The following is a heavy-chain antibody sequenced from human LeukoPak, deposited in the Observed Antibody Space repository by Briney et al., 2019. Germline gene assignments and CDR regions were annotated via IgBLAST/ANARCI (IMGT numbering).Heavy chain of an antibody. CDR2: IYYSGST. D-gene: IGHD3-10*01. CDR3: ARFMVRGLIVDY. J-gene: IGHJ4*02. Sequence: PSETLSLTCTVSGGSISSNDYYWGWIRQPPGRGLEWIGNIYYSGSTFYNPSLKSRVTISVDTPKNQFSLKLSSVTAADTAVYYCARFMVRGLIVDYWGQGTLVTVSS. V-gene: IGHV4-39*01. CDR1: GGSISSNDYY.